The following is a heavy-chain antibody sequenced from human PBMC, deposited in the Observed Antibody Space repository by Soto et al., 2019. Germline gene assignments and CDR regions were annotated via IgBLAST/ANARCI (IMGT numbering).Heavy chain of an antibody. Sequence: QVQLVQSGAEVKKPGSSVKVSCKASGGTFSSYAISWVRQAPGQGLEWMGGIIPIFCTANYAQKFEGRVTITEDECTRTTYMELSSLRSEDTAVYYCARESRYCSGGSCYFLPGIDYWGQGTLVTVSA. CDR2: IIPIFCTA. D-gene: IGHD2-15*01. CDR1: GGTFSSYA. J-gene: IGHJ4*02. V-gene: IGHV1-69*12. CDR3: ARESRYCSGGSCYFLPGIDY.